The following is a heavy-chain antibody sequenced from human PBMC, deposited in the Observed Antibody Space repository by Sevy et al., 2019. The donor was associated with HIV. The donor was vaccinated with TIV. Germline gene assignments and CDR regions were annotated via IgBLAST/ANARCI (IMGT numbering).Heavy chain of an antibody. CDR3: ATHAGIAAAGRVFDY. Sequence: GGSLRLSCVASGFTFSDHYMEWVRQAPGKGLEGVGRTRNKADGYTTEYAASVKGRFTITRDDSKNSLYVQMNSLKTEDTVVYYCATHAGIAAAGRVFDYWGQGTLVTVSS. CDR1: GFTFSDHY. D-gene: IGHD6-13*01. J-gene: IGHJ4*02. CDR2: TRNKADGYTT. V-gene: IGHV3-72*01.